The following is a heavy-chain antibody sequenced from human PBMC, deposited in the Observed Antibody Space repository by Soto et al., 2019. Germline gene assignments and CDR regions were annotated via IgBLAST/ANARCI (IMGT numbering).Heavy chain of an antibody. V-gene: IGHV5-10-1*01. CDR1: GYSFTSYW. J-gene: IGHJ3*02. CDR3: ARYALAYCGGDCYSDAFDI. CDR2: IDPSDSYT. Sequence: PGESLKISCKGSGYSFTSYWISWVRQMPGKGLEWMGRIDPSDSYTNYSPSFQGHVTISADKSISTAYLQWSSLKASDTAMYYCARYALAYCGGDCYSDAFDIWGQGTMVTVS. D-gene: IGHD2-21*02.